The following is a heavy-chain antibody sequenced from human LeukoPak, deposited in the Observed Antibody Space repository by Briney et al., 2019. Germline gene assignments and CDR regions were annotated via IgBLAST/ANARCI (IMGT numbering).Heavy chain of an antibody. V-gene: IGHV3-33*01. D-gene: IGHD1-26*01. CDR2: IWHDGRNK. Sequence: QPGRSLRLSCAASEFTFSIYGMHWVRQAPGKGLEWAAFIWHDGRNKYYADSVKGRFTISRDNSKNALYLQMNSLRAEDTAVYHCARLVGGTHYFDYWGQGTLVTVSS. CDR1: EFTFSIYG. CDR3: ARLVGGTHYFDY. J-gene: IGHJ4*02.